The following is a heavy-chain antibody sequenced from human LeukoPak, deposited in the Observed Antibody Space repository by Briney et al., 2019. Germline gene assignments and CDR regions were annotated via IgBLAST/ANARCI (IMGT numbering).Heavy chain of an antibody. J-gene: IGHJ4*02. CDR1: GGTFSSYA. V-gene: IGHV1-69*13. CDR3: ARWSRGFGELLSYFDY. D-gene: IGHD3-10*01. Sequence: SVKVSFKASGGTFSSYAISWVRQAPGQGLEWMGGIIPIFGTANYAQKFQGRVTITADESTSTAYMELSSLRSEDTAVYYCARWSRGFGELLSYFDYWGQGTLVTVSS. CDR2: IIPIFGTA.